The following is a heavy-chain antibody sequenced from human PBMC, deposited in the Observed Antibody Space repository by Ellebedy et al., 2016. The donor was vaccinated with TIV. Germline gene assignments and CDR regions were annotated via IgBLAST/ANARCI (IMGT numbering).Heavy chain of an antibody. CDR3: AREAGYRSPWPFDS. D-gene: IGHD5-12*01. V-gene: IGHV3-48*04. CDR1: GFTFSSYR. Sequence: GESLKISCSASGFTFSSYRMNWVRQAPGKGLEWISYISNGGSIVNYADSVQGRFTISRDNAKNSLYLQMNSLRAEATAFYHCAREAGYRSPWPFDSWGQGTLVTVSS. J-gene: IGHJ4*02. CDR2: ISNGGSIV.